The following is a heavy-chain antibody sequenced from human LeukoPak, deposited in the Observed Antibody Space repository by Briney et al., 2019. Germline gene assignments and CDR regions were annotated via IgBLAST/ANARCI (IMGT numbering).Heavy chain of an antibody. V-gene: IGHV3-30*02. Sequence: GVSLSLSCAASGFTFGSYGMHWLRQAPGKGLEGVAFIRNDGTNKYYADSVKGRVTISRDNSKNTLYLQINSLRPEDTAVYNCAKVLSSSWGYFDSWGQGTLVTVSS. CDR1: GFTFGSYG. CDR3: AKVLSSSWGYFDS. D-gene: IGHD6-13*01. J-gene: IGHJ4*02. CDR2: IRNDGTNK.